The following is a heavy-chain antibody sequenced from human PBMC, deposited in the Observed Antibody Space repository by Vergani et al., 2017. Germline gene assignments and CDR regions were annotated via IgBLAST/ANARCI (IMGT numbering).Heavy chain of an antibody. J-gene: IGHJ5*02. V-gene: IGHV1-46*01. D-gene: IGHD2-2*01. Sequence: QVQLVQSGAEVKKPGASVKVSCTASAYTFTSYYMHWVRQAPGQGLEWMGIINPSGGSTCYAPKFQGRVTMTRDTSTSTVYMELSSLRSEDTAGYYCARDSRYCSSTSCYVGRDWFDPWGQGTLVTVS. CDR2: INPSGGST. CDR3: ARDSRYCSSTSCYVGRDWFDP. CDR1: AYTFTSYY.